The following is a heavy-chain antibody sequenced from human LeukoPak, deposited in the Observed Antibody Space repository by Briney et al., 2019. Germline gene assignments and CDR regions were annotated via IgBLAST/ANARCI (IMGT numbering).Heavy chain of an antibody. CDR1: GGSISSGGYY. D-gene: IGHD2-21*02. V-gene: IGHV4-39*07. Sequence: SETLSLTCTVSGGSISSGGYYWSWIRQPPGKGLEWIGEINHSGSTNYNPSLKSRVTISVDKSKNQFSLKLSSVTAADTAVYYCARGRHIVVVTFDYWGQGALVTVSS. CDR2: INHSGST. CDR3: ARGRHIVVVTFDY. J-gene: IGHJ4*02.